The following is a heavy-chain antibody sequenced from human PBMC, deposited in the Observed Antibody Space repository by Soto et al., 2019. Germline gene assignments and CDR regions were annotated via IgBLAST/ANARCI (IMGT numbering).Heavy chain of an antibody. Sequence: QVQLQQWGAGLLKPSETLSLTCAVYGGSFSGYYWSWIRQPPGKGLEWIGEINHSGSTNYNPSLKSRVTISVDTSKNQFSLKLSSVTAADTAVYYCARGAIPSNYDFWSGYYFDWGQGTLVTVSS. CDR1: GGSFSGYY. V-gene: IGHV4-34*01. J-gene: IGHJ4*02. CDR2: INHSGST. D-gene: IGHD3-3*01. CDR3: ARGAIPSNYDFWSGYYFD.